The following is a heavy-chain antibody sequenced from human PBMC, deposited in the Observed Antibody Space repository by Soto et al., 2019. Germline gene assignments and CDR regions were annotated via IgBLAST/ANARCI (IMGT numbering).Heavy chain of an antibody. CDR2: IRNPGYGGTA. J-gene: IGHJ5*02. Sequence: PGGSLRLSCTTSGFPFGDYAMRWVRQAPGKGLEWVGFIRNPGYGGTAEYATSVKGRFIISRDDSMSSAYLQLNSLKVDDSAVYYCVRGSFGYYGPWGQGTLVTVSS. V-gene: IGHV3-49*04. CDR1: GFPFGDYA. CDR3: VRGSFGYYGP. D-gene: IGHD3-22*01.